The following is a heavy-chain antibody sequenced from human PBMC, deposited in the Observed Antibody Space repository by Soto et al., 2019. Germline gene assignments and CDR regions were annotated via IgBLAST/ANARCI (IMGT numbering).Heavy chain of an antibody. CDR1: GYTFTSSG. CDR3: ARDQGITTFGVYSMYYYGMDV. V-gene: IGHV1-18*01. Sequence: QVQLVQSGAEVKKPGASVKVSCKASGYTFTSSGISWVRQAPGQGLEWMGWISTDNGNTNYAQHLQGRVSMTTDTSTSIAYMDLRSLRSDDTAVYYCARDQGITTFGVYSMYYYGMDVWGQGTTVTVS. J-gene: IGHJ6*02. CDR2: ISTDNGNT. D-gene: IGHD3-3*01.